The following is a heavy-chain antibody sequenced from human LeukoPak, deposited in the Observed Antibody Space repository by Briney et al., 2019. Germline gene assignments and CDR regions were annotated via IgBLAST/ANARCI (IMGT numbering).Heavy chain of an antibody. Sequence: GGSLRLSRAASAFTFSDYSMNWVRQAPGKGLEWISYISGRSSTIYYADSVRGRFTISRDNAKNSMYLQMNSLRAEDTAVYYCARDRLTSGSYFFDYWGQGTLVTVSS. CDR2: ISGRSSTI. CDR1: AFTFSDYS. CDR3: ARDRLTSGSYFFDY. D-gene: IGHD1-26*01. V-gene: IGHV3-48*01. J-gene: IGHJ4*02.